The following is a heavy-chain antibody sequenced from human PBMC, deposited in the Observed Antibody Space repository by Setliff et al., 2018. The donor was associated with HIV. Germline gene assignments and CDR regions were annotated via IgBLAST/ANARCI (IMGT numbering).Heavy chain of an antibody. CDR3: ARFLLVARPNFDC. CDR2: IYHSGST. V-gene: IGHV4-38-2*02. Sequence: SETLSLTCSVSDGSISSGHYWGWIRQPPGKGLEWIGSIYHSGSTYYNPSLKSRVAISVDTSKGQFSLKLSSVTAADTAVYYCARFLLVARPNFDCWGQGTLVTVSS. CDR1: DGSISSGHY. J-gene: IGHJ4*02. D-gene: IGHD6-6*01.